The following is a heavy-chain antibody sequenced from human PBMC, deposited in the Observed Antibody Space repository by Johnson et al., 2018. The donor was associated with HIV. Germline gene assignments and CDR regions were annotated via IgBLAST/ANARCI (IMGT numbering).Heavy chain of an antibody. D-gene: IGHD3-3*01. Sequence: VQLVESGGGVVRPGGSLRLSCAASGFTFDDYAMHWVRQAPGKGLEWVSGISWNSGSIGYADSVKGRFTISRDNAKNSLYLQMNSLRAEDTAVYYCARDPRAYYDFWSGPYDAFDIWGQGTMVTVSS. CDR2: ISWNSGSI. CDR1: GFTFDDYA. CDR3: ARDPRAYYDFWSGPYDAFDI. J-gene: IGHJ3*02. V-gene: IGHV3-9*01.